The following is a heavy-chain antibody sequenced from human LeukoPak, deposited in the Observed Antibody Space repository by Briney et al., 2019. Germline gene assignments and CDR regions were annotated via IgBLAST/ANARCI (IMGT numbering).Heavy chain of an antibody. CDR1: GYSFTTYW. J-gene: IGHJ3*02. V-gene: IGHV5-51*01. CDR2: IYPGDSHT. Sequence: GGSLKIPWRGSGYSFTTYWIGWVRQMPGKGLEWMGIIYPGDSHTTYSPSFQGQVTISADKSISTAYLQWSSLRASDTAIYYCASRSGAFDIWGEGTMVTVSS. CDR3: ASRSGAFDI.